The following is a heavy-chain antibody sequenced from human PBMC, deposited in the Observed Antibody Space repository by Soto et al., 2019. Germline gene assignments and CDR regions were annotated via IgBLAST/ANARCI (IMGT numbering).Heavy chain of an antibody. Sequence: GGSLRLSCAASGFTFSSYGMHWVRQAPGKGLEWVALILYDGSNKYYADSVKGRFTISRDNSKNALYLQMNSLRAEDTAVYYCAKSRDGYNYYYYGMDVWGQGTTVTVS. D-gene: IGHD5-12*01. CDR2: ILYDGSNK. V-gene: IGHV3-30*18. CDR1: GFTFSSYG. CDR3: AKSRDGYNYYYYGMDV. J-gene: IGHJ6*02.